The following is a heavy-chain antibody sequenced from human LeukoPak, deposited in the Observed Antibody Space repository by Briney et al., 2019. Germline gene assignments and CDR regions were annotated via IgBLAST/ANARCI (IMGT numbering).Heavy chain of an antibody. J-gene: IGHJ6*02. V-gene: IGHV3-23*01. D-gene: IGHD3-10*01. CDR3: AKKGESLDYYYMDV. CDR2: IKSGGSGSRT. Sequence: TGGSLSLFCAASGFTFSSYAMSWVRQAPGKGREWVSYIKSGGSGSRTYYADSVKGRFSISRDNSKNTLYLQMNSLRAEDTAVYYCAKKGESLDYYYMDVWGQGTTVIVSS. CDR1: GFTFSSYA.